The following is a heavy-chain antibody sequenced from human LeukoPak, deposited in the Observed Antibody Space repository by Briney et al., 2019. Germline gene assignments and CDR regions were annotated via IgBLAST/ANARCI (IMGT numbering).Heavy chain of an antibody. J-gene: IGHJ4*02. Sequence: KPSETLSLTCTVSGGSISSSNYSWGWIRQPPGKGLEWIGSIYYSGSTNYNPSLKSRVTISVDTSKNQFSLRLSSVTAADTAVYYSARLASGSYGPLTPFDYWGQGTLVTVSS. CDR1: GGSISSSNYS. CDR2: IYYSGST. D-gene: IGHD1-26*01. CDR3: ARLASGSYGPLTPFDY. V-gene: IGHV4-39*07.